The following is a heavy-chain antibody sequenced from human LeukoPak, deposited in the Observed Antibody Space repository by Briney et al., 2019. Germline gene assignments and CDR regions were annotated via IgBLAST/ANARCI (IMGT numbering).Heavy chain of an antibody. D-gene: IGHD2-21*02. Sequence: SETLSLTCTVSGGSISSYYWSWIRQPPGKGLEWIGYIYYSGSSNYNPSLKSRVTISVDTSKNQFSLKLSSVTAADTAVYYCAREAYCGGDCYSLADAFDIWGQGTMVTVSS. J-gene: IGHJ3*02. CDR3: AREAYCGGDCYSLADAFDI. V-gene: IGHV4-59*01. CDR2: IYYSGSS. CDR1: GGSISSYY.